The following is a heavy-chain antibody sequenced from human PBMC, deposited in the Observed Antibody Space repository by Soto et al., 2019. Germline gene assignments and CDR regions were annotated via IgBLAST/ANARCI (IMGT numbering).Heavy chain of an antibody. Sequence: SVKVSYNASGGTFSSYTISWVRQAPGQGLEWMGRIIPILGIANYAQKFQGRVTITADKSTSTAYMELSSLRSEDTAVYYCARGVHSYDILTGYYESDAFDIWG. CDR2: IIPILGIA. CDR1: GGTFSSYT. D-gene: IGHD3-9*01. CDR3: ARGVHSYDILTGYYESDAFDI. V-gene: IGHV1-69*02. J-gene: IGHJ3*02.